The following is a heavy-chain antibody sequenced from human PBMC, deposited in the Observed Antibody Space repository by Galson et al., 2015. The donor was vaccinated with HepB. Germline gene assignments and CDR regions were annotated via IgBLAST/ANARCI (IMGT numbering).Heavy chain of an antibody. CDR2: IYYSGST. V-gene: IGHV4-59*08. CDR3: ARSIAAADI. D-gene: IGHD6-13*01. CDR1: GGSISSYY. Sequence: LSLTCTVSGGSISSYYWSWIRQPPGKGLEWIGYIYYSGSTNYNPSLKSRVTISVDTSKNQFSLKLSSVTAADTAVYYCARSIAAADIWGQGTMVTVSS. J-gene: IGHJ3*02.